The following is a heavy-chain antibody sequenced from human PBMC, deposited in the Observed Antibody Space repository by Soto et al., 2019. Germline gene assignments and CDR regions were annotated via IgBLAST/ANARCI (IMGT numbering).Heavy chain of an antibody. CDR2: IFYSGSS. D-gene: IGHD3-9*01. CDR3: ARDLRCCGLDV. J-gene: IGHJ6*02. CDR1: GASMRSYS. Sequence: LSLTCNVSGASMRSYSWTWMRLSPGKGLEWIGDIFYSGSSNLNPSLRSRLSISIDTSKNKFSLMLKSVTAADTAVYYCARDLRCCGLDVWGQGTTVTVSS. V-gene: IGHV4-59*01.